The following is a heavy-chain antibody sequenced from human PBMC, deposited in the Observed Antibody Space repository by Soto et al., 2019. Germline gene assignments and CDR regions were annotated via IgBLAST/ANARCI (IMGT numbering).Heavy chain of an antibody. Sequence: EVQLLESGGGLVQPGGSLRLSCAASGFTFSRYAMSWVRQAPGKGLEWVAYAGSGGSIYYTDSVKGRFTVSRDNSKDTLLLQMSNLRAEDTAVYYCAKVRGQLYANYHFDCWGQGTLVSVSS. V-gene: IGHV3-23*01. J-gene: IGHJ4*02. CDR1: GFTFSRYA. CDR2: YAGSGGSI. D-gene: IGHD1-1*01. CDR3: AKVRGQLYANYHFDC.